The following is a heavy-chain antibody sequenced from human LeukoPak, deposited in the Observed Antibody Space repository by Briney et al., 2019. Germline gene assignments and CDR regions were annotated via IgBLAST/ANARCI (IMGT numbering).Heavy chain of an antibody. D-gene: IGHD5-24*01. CDR3: ARVGDGYNYLSDY. CDR2: ISYDGSNK. Sequence: GGSPRLSCAASGFTFSSYAMHWVRQAPGKGLEWVAVISYDGSNKYYAGSVKGRFTISRDNSKNTLYLQMNSLRAEDTAVYYCARVGDGYNYLSDYWGKGTLVTVSS. V-gene: IGHV3-30-3*01. J-gene: IGHJ4*02. CDR1: GFTFSSYA.